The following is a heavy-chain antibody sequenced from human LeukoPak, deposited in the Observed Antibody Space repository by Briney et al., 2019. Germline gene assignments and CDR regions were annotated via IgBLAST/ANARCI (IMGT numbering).Heavy chain of an antibody. CDR1: GGSFSGYY. Sequence: SETLSLTCAVYGGSFSGYYWSWIRQPPGKGLEWIGEINHSGSTNYNPSLKSRVTISVDTSKNQFSLKLSSVTAADTAVYYCARAGSWYSSGWYTPGWNWFDPWGQGTLVTVSS. V-gene: IGHV4-34*01. J-gene: IGHJ5*02. CDR2: INHSGST. CDR3: ARAGSWYSSGWYTPGWNWFDP. D-gene: IGHD6-19*01.